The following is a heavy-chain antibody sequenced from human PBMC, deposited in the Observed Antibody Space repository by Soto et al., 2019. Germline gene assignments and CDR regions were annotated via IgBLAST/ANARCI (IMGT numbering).Heavy chain of an antibody. CDR3: ARHVDDFWSGYYAFDY. J-gene: IGHJ4*02. CDR2: IYYSGST. CDR1: GGSISSYY. D-gene: IGHD3-3*01. Sequence: PSETLSLTCTVSGGSISSYYWSWIRQPPGKGLEWIGYIYYSGSTNYNPSLKSRVTISVDTSKNQFSLKLSSVTAADTAVYYCARHVDDFWSGYYAFDYWGQGTLVTVSS. V-gene: IGHV4-59*08.